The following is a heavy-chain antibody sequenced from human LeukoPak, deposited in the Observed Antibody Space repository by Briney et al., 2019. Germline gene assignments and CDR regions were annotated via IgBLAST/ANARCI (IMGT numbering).Heavy chain of an antibody. CDR1: SGSSRECV. CDR2: IYTSGST. CDR3: AGSYCSGGSCYDY. Sequence: SQTLSLTCAIGSGSSRECVWSSVVAPPLEKLEWIGYIYTSGSTNYNPSLKSRVTISVDTSKNQFSLKLSSVTAADTAVYYCAGSYCSGGSCYDYWGQGTLVTVSS. J-gene: IGHJ4*02. D-gene: IGHD2-15*01. V-gene: IGHV4-4*09.